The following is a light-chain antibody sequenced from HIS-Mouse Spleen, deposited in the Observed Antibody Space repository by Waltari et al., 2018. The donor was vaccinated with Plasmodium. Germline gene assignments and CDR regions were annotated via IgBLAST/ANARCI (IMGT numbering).Light chain of an antibody. Sequence: QSALTQPASVSGSPGQSITISCTGTSSDVGGYNYVSWYQQPPGKAPKLMIYDVRNRPSGVSNRFSGSKSGNTASLTISGLQAEDEADYYCSSYTSSSTHVVFGGGTKLTVL. CDR2: DVR. CDR1: SSDVGGYNY. J-gene: IGLJ2*01. V-gene: IGLV2-14*03. CDR3: SSYTSSSTHVV.